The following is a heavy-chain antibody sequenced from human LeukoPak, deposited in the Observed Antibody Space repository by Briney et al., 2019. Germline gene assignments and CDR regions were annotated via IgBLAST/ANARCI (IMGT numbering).Heavy chain of an antibody. J-gene: IGHJ4*02. CDR1: GGSFGGYY. CDR2: INHSGST. CDR3: ARMVSFDY. D-gene: IGHD5-18*01. Sequence: SETLSLTCAVYGGSFGGYYWSWIRQPPGKGLEWIGEINHSGSTNYNPSLKSRVTISVDTSKNQFSLKLSSVTAADTAVYYCARMVSFDYWGQGTLVTVSS. V-gene: IGHV4-34*01.